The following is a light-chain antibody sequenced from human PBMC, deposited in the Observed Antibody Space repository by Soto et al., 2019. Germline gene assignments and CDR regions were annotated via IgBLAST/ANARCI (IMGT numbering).Light chain of an antibody. Sequence: QSALTQPASVSGSPGQSITISCTGTSSDVGAYNYVSWYQQHPGKAPKVMIFDVSNRPSGISNRFSGSKSGNTASLTISGLQAGGGAGYFRSLYSSRHPWVFGGGTKVTVL. CDR1: SSDVGAYNY. V-gene: IGLV2-14*03. CDR3: SLYSSRHPWV. J-gene: IGLJ3*02. CDR2: DVS.